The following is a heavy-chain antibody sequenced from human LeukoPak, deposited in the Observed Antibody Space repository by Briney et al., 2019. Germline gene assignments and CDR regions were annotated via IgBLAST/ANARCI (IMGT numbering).Heavy chain of an antibody. J-gene: IGHJ4*02. CDR3: AESDSSQIPDH. Sequence: PSETLSLTCAVYGGSFSDYYWSWIRQPPGKGLEWIGEINHSGNTIYNPSLKSRVTISADTSKKQFSLKLSSVTAADTAVYYCAESDSSQIPDHWGQGTLVTVSS. V-gene: IGHV4-34*01. CDR2: INHSGNT. D-gene: IGHD2-15*01. CDR1: GGSFSDYY.